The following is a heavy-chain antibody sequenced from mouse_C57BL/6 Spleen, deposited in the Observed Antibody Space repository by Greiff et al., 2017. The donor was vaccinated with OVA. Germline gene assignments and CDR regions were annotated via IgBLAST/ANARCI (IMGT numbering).Heavy chain of an antibody. CDR2: ISDGGSYT. Sequence: DVQLVESGGGLVKPGGSLKLSCAASGFTFSSYAMSWVRQTPEKRLEWVATISDGGSYTYYPDNVKGRFTISRDNAKNNLYLQMSHLKSEDTAMYYCARGYPFDYWGQGTTLTVSS. CDR1: GFTFSSYA. D-gene: IGHD3-1*01. V-gene: IGHV5-4*01. CDR3: ARGYPFDY. J-gene: IGHJ2*01.